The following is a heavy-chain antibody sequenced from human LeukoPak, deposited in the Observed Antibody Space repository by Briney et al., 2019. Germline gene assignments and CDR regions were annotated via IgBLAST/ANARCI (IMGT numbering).Heavy chain of an antibody. V-gene: IGHV1-2*02. CDR3: ARGGTAAGTRLWFDP. CDR2: INPNSGGT. J-gene: IGHJ5*02. Sequence: GASVKVSCKASGYTFTGYYMHWVRQAPGQGLEWMGWINPNSGGTNYAQKFQGRVTMTRDTSISTAYMELSRLGSDDTAVYYCARGGTAAGTRLWFDPWGQGTLVTVSS. D-gene: IGHD6-13*01. CDR1: GYTFTGYY.